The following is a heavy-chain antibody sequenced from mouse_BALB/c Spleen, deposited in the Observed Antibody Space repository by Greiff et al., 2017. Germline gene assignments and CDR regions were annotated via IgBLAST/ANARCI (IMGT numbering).Heavy chain of an antibody. J-gene: IGHJ3*01. Sequence: DVKLVESGGGLVKPGGSLKLSCAASGFTFSSYTMSWVRQTPEKRLEWVATISSGGSYTYYPDSVKGRFTISRDNAKNTLYLQMSSLKSEDTAMYYCTSSNWDWFAYWGQGTLVTVSA. CDR3: TSSNWDWFAY. V-gene: IGHV5-6-4*01. D-gene: IGHD4-1*02. CDR1: GFTFSSYT. CDR2: ISSGGSYT.